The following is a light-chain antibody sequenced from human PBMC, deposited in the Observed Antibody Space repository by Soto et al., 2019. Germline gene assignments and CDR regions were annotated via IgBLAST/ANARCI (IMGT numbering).Light chain of an antibody. CDR3: GTWDSGLIAVV. V-gene: IGLV1-51*01. CDR1: SSNIGARYD. CDR2: DNN. Sequence: QSVLTQPPSVSGAPGQRVTISCTGSSSNIGARYDVHWYQCLPGTAPKLLIYDNNKRPSGIPDRFSGSKSGTSATLGITGLQTGDEADYYCGTWDSGLIAVVFGGGTKLTVL. J-gene: IGLJ2*01.